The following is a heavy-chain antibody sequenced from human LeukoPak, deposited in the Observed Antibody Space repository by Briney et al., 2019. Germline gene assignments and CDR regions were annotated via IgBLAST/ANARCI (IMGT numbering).Heavy chain of an antibody. V-gene: IGHV1-8*02. CDR3: ARAGGYCGRISCPYYFDY. D-gene: IGHD2-15*01. J-gene: IGHJ4*02. CDR2: MNPNSGNT. Sequence: GASVKVSCKASGYTFTSYAMNWVRQATGQGLEWMGWMNPNSGNTGYAQKFQGRVTMTRNTSISTAYMELSSLRSEDTAVYYCARAGGYCGRISCPYYFDYWGQGSLVAVSS. CDR1: GYTFTSYA.